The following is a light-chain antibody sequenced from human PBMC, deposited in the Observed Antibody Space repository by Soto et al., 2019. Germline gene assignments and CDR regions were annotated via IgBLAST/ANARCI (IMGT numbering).Light chain of an antibody. J-gene: IGKJ1*01. CDR3: QQYSSSWT. V-gene: IGKV3-20*01. Sequence: EIVLTQSPAPLALSPVEISTLSCRASQSVSSSYLAWYQQKPGQAPRLLIHGATTRATGIPARFSGSGSGTDFTLTISRLEPEDFAVYYCQQYSSSWTFGQGTKVDIK. CDR1: QSVSSSY. CDR2: GAT.